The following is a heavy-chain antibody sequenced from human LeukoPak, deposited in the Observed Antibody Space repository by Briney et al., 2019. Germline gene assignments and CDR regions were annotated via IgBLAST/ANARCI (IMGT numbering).Heavy chain of an antibody. D-gene: IGHD1-26*01. CDR3: AREFGGSYAGSDAFDI. V-gene: IGHV4-61*02. CDR1: GGSISSGSYY. Sequence: SQTLSLTCTVSGGSISSGSYYWSWIRQPAGKGLEWIGRIYTSGSTNYNPSLKSRVTISVDTSKNQFSLKLSSVTAADTAVYYCAREFGGSYAGSDAFDIWGQGTMVTVSS. J-gene: IGHJ3*02. CDR2: IYTSGST.